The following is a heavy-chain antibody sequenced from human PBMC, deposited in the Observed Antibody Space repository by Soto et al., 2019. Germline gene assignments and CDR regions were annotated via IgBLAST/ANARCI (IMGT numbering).Heavy chain of an antibody. D-gene: IGHD4-17*01. CDR1: GFPISSPYS. CDR3: ARVTMVIRDSDHFGVDV. V-gene: IGHV4-38-2*02. Sequence: SETLSLTCLVSGFPISSPYSWGWIRQPPGKGLEWIGSISHTGTTSYSPSLTSRVSISVDTSKNQVSLKLTSVTAADTAVYFCARVTMVIRDSDHFGVDVWGHGTKVTV. CDR2: ISHTGTT. J-gene: IGHJ6*02.